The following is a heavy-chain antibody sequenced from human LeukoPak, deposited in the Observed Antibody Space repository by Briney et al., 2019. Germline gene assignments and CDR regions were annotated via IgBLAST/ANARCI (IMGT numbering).Heavy chain of an antibody. CDR2: IYTSGST. CDR1: GGSISSYY. V-gene: IGHV4-4*07. CDR3: ARGRGSYYFSWFDP. D-gene: IGHD1-26*01. Sequence: SETLSLTCTVSGGSISSYYWSWIRQPAGKGLEWIGCIYTSGSTNYNPSLKSRVTMSVDTSKNQFSLKLSSVTAADTAVYYCARGRGSYYFSWFDPWGQGTLVTVSS. J-gene: IGHJ5*02.